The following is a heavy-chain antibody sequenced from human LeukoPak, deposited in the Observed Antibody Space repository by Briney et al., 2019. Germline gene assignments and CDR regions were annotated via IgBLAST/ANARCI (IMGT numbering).Heavy chain of an antibody. D-gene: IGHD2-2*01. CDR2: IYTSGST. Sequence: SETLSLTCTVSGGSISSYYWSWIRQPPGKGLEWIGYIYTSGSTNYNPSLKSRVTISVDTSKNQFSLKLSSVTAADTAVYYCARLTGYCSSTSCDYYRDVWGKGTTVPVSS. V-gene: IGHV4-4*09. CDR3: ARLTGYCSSTSCDYYRDV. CDR1: GGSISSYY. J-gene: IGHJ6*03.